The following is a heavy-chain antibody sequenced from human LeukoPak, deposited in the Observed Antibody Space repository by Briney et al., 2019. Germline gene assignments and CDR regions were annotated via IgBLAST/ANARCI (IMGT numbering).Heavy chain of an antibody. Sequence: PGGSLRLSCAASGFTFSSYSMNWVRQAPGKGLEWVSSISSSSSYIYYADSVKGRFTISRDNAKNSLYLQMNSLRAEDTAVYYCARTGTGQGYCSGGSCRVLPPPFDYWGQGTLVTVSP. J-gene: IGHJ4*02. V-gene: IGHV3-21*01. CDR3: ARTGTGQGYCSGGSCRVLPPPFDY. CDR1: GFTFSSYS. D-gene: IGHD2-15*01. CDR2: ISSSSSYI.